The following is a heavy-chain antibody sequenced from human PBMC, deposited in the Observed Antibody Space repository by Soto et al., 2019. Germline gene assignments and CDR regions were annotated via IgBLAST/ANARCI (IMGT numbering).Heavy chain of an antibody. J-gene: IGHJ5*02. D-gene: IGHD3-10*01. CDR2: IYPGDSDT. CDR1: GYSFTSYW. V-gene: IGHV5-51*01. Sequence: GGSLRLSCKGSGYSFTSYWIGWVRQMPGKGLEWMGIIYPGDSDTRYSPSFQGQVTISADKSISTAYLQWSSLKASDTAMYYCARHKMVRGVIITANWFDPWGQGTLVTVSS. CDR3: ARHKMVRGVIITANWFDP.